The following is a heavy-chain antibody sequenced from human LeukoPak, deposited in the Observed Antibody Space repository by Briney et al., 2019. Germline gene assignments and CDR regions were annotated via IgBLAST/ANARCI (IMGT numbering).Heavy chain of an antibody. Sequence: GGSVRLSCSASGFTFGSYARSWVRQAPGKGLEWGSAISGSGRSTYYADTVKGRFTIPRDNSKNTLYLKMTSLRAEDTAVYYCAKDRGWLQPIDYWGQGTLVTVSS. J-gene: IGHJ4*02. V-gene: IGHV3-23*01. CDR1: GFTFGSYA. CDR2: ISGSGRST. CDR3: AKDRGWLQPIDY. D-gene: IGHD5-24*01.